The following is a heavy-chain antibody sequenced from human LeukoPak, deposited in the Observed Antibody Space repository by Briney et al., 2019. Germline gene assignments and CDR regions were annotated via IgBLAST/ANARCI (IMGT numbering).Heavy chain of an antibody. CDR3: ARHPSYYYDSSGYYWFDP. V-gene: IGHV5-51*01. D-gene: IGHD3-22*01. Sequence: GESLKISCLGYGYSFTSYWIAWVRQMPGKGLEWMGIIYPGDSDTRYSPSFQGQVTISADKSISTAYLQWSSLKASDTAMYYCARHPSYYYDSSGYYWFDPWGQGTLVTVSS. CDR2: IYPGDSDT. CDR1: GYSFTSYW. J-gene: IGHJ5*02.